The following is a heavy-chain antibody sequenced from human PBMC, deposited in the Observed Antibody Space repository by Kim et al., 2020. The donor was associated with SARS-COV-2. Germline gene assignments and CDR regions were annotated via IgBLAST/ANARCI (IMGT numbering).Heavy chain of an antibody. CDR3: TKDPLMITFGGVFVSG. Sequence: GGSLRLSCAASGFTFSNAWMSWVRQAPGKGLEWVGRIKSKTDGGTTDYAAPVKGRFTISRGDTKNKLYLQMNSLKTEDTAVYYCTKDPLMITFGGVFVSGWGQGTLVTVSS. V-gene: IGHV3-15*01. CDR2: IKSKTDGGTT. J-gene: IGHJ4*02. CDR1: GFTFSNAW. D-gene: IGHD3-16*02.